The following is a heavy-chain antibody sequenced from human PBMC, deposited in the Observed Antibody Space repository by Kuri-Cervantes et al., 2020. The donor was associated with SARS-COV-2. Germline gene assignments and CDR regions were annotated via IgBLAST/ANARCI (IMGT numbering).Heavy chain of an antibody. CDR3: ARGDYGSGSYGYYYGMDV. J-gene: IGHJ6*02. V-gene: IGHV3-33*01. CDR1: GFTFSSYG. Sequence: LSLTCAASGFTFSSYGMHWVRQAPGKGLEWVAVIWYDGSNKYYADSVKGRFTISRDSSKNTLYLQMNSLRAEDTAVYYCARGDYGSGSYGYYYGMDVWGQGTTVTVSS. D-gene: IGHD3-10*01. CDR2: IWYDGSNK.